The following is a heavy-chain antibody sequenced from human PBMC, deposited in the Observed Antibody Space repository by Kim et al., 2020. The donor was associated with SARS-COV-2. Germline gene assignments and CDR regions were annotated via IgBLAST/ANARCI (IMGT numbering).Heavy chain of an antibody. V-gene: IGHV3-23*01. CDR3: AKVLRGTYSSSPFDY. J-gene: IGHJ4*02. D-gene: IGHD6-6*01. CDR1: GFTFSSYA. CDR2: ISGSGGST. Sequence: GGSLRLSCAASGFTFSSYAMSWVRQAPGKGLEWVSAISGSGGSTYYADSVKGRFTISRDNSKNTLYLQMNSLRAEDTAVYYCAKVLRGTYSSSPFDYWGQGTLVTVSS.